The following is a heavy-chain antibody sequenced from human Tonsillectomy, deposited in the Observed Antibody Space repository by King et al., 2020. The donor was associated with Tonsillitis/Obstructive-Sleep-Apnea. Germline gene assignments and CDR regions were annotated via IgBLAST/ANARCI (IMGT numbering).Heavy chain of an antibody. CDR2: IYYTGRT. CDR3: VRQGGSGWYYFDY. J-gene: IGHJ4*02. CDR1: GGSITSSSYY. Sequence: QLQESGPGLVKPSETLSLTCTVSGGSITSSSYYWDWVRQPPGKWQEWIGGIYYTGRTYYNPSLKSRVTMSVDTSRNQFSLKLSSVTAADTAVYYCVRQGGSGWYYFDYWGQGTLVTVSS. D-gene: IGHD6-19*01. V-gene: IGHV4-39*01.